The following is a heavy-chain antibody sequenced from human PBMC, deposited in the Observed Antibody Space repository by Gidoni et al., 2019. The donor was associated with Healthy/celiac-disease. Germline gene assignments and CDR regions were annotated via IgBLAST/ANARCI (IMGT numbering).Heavy chain of an antibody. CDR3: ARHSTGIVVVVANAFDI. Sequence: QLQLQESGPGLVKPSDTLSLTCTVSGGSSRRSSYYWGWIRQPPGKGLEWIGSIYYSGSTYYNPSLKSRVTISVDTSKNQFSLKLSAVTAADTAVYYCARHSTGIVVVVANAFDIWGQGTMVTVSS. D-gene: IGHD2-15*01. CDR1: GGSSRRSSYY. J-gene: IGHJ3*02. V-gene: IGHV4-39*01. CDR2: IYYSGST.